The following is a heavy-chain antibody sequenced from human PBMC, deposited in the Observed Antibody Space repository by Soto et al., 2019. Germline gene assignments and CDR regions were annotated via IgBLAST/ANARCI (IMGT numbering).Heavy chain of an antibody. CDR3: AGAPYRSSWPPFDY. D-gene: IGHD6-13*01. CDR2: IYYSGNT. Sequence: SETLSLTCTVSGGSISSGDYYWSWIRQHPGKGLEWIGYIYYSGNTYYNPSLKSRITISVDTSKNQFSLKLSSVTAADTAVYYCAGAPYRSSWPPFDYWGQGTLVTVSS. V-gene: IGHV4-31*03. CDR1: GGSISSGDYY. J-gene: IGHJ4*02.